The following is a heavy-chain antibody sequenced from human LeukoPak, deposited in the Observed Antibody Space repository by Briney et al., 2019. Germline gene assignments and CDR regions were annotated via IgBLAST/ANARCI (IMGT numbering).Heavy chain of an antibody. Sequence: GGSLRLSCAASGFTFSVYYMRWMRQAPGKGLEGISYISSSGSTIYHADSVKGRFTISRDNAKKSLNLQMKSLRADDTAVYYCATSYDGANDFDYWGQGTLVTVSS. D-gene: IGHD1-26*01. CDR2: ISSSGSTI. CDR1: GFTFSVYY. V-gene: IGHV3-11*01. CDR3: ATSYDGANDFDY. J-gene: IGHJ4*02.